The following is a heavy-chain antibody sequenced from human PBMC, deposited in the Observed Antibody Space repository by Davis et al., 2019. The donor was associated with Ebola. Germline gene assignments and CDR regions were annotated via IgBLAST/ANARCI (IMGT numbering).Heavy chain of an antibody. J-gene: IGHJ6*02. D-gene: IGHD4-17*01. CDR2: ISGSGGST. Sequence: PGGSLRLSCAASGFTFSSYAMSWVRQAPGKGLEWVSAISGSGGSTYYADSVKGRFTISRDNSKNTLYLQMNSLRAEDTAVYYCARGGYGDYDYYYGMDVWGQGTTVTVSS. CDR1: GFTFSSYA. CDR3: ARGGYGDYDYYYGMDV. V-gene: IGHV3-23*01.